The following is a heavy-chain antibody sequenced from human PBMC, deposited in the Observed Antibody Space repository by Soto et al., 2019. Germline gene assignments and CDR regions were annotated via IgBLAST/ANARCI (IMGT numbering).Heavy chain of an antibody. CDR2: TYYRSKWYN. Sequence: PSQSLSLTCAISGDSVSSNSAAWNWIRQCPSRGLEWLGRTYYRSKWYNDYAVSVKGRITINPDTSKNQFSLQLNSVTPEDTAMYYCARFLPVAGRFDPWGQGTLVTVSS. V-gene: IGHV6-1*01. D-gene: IGHD6-19*01. J-gene: IGHJ5*02. CDR3: ARFLPVAGRFDP. CDR1: GDSVSSNSAA.